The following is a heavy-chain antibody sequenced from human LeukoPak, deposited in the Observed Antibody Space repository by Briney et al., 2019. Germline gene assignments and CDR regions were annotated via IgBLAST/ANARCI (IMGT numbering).Heavy chain of an antibody. CDR2: ISGSGGST. D-gene: IGHD4-17*01. J-gene: IGHJ4*02. CDR1: VFTFSSYA. Sequence: GGSLRLSCAASVFTFSSYAMSWVRQAPGKALEWVSAISGSGGSTYYADSVKGRFTISRDNSKNTLYLQMNSLRAEDTAVYYCARGDSTVTSFDYWGQGTLVTVSS. V-gene: IGHV3-23*01. CDR3: ARGDSTVTSFDY.